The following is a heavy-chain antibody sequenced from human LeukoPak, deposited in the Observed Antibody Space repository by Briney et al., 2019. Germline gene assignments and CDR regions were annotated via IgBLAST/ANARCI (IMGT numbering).Heavy chain of an antibody. CDR3: ARRSRYCTNGVCYYPLQYFDY. Sequence: SETLSLTCAVYGGSFSGYYWSWIRQPPGKGLEWIGEINHSGSTNYNPSLKSRVTISVDTSKNQFSLKLSSVTAADTAVYYCARRSRYCTNGVCYYPLQYFDYWGQGTLVTVSS. D-gene: IGHD2-8*01. CDR2: INHSGST. CDR1: GGSFSGYY. J-gene: IGHJ4*02. V-gene: IGHV4-34*01.